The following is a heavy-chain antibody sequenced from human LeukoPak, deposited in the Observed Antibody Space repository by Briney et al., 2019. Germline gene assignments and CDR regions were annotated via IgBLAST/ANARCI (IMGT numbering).Heavy chain of an antibody. CDR3: ARDLAAAGLDY. Sequence: GGSLRLSCAASGFTFSSYEMNWVRQAPGKGLEWVSAINWNGGSTGYADSVKGRFTISRDNAKNSLYLQMNSLRAEDTALYYCARDLAAAGLDYWGQGTLVTVSS. V-gene: IGHV3-20*04. D-gene: IGHD6-13*01. CDR2: INWNGGST. J-gene: IGHJ4*02. CDR1: GFTFSSYE.